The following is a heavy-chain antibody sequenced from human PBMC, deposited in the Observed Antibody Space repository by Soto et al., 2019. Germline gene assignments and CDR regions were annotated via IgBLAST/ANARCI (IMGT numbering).Heavy chain of an antibody. Sequence: SGPTLVNPTQTLTLTCTFSGFSLSTSGVGVGWIRQPPGKALEWLALIYWDDDKRYSPSLKSRLTITKDTSKNQVVLTMTNMDPVDTATYYCARTYGIVVVPAAIYYYYYYMDVWGKGTTVTVSS. CDR1: GFSLSTSGVG. CDR3: ARTYGIVVVPAAIYYYYYYMDV. J-gene: IGHJ6*03. V-gene: IGHV2-5*02. D-gene: IGHD2-2*01. CDR2: IYWDDDK.